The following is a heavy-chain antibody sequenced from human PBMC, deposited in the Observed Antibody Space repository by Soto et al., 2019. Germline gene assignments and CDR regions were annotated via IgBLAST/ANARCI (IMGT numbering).Heavy chain of an antibody. CDR3: ARVGGFGATTIDY. J-gene: IGHJ4*02. Sequence: QVQLQESGPGLVKPSQTLSLTCTVSGGSISSGDYYWSWIRQPPGKGLEWIGYIYYSGSTYYNPSLKSRDTISVDTSKNQSSLKLSSVTAADTAVYYCARVGGFGATTIDYWGQGTLFTVSS. CDR1: GGSISSGDYY. CDR2: IYYSGST. D-gene: IGHD3-10*01. V-gene: IGHV4-30-4*01.